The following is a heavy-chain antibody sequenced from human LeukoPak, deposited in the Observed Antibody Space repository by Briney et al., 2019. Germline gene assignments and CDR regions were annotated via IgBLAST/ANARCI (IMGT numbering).Heavy chain of an antibody. J-gene: IGHJ4*02. CDR3: VRDRNYFEALQRSY. CDR2: IRHDGSEK. V-gene: IGHV3-7*03. Sequence: GGSLRLSCAASGFTLSSYWMSWVRQAPGKGLEWVANIRHDGSEKYYVDSVKGRFTISRDNAKDSLYLQMNGLRVEDTAVYFCVRDRNYFEALQRSYWGQGTLVTVSS. D-gene: IGHD1-7*01. CDR1: GFTLSSYW.